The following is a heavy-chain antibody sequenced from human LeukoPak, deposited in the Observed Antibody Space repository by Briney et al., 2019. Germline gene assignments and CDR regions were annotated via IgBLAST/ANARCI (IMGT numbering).Heavy chain of an antibody. CDR2: IHYDGYTT. J-gene: IGHJ4*02. CDR1: GFPSSTYG. Sequence: GGSLRLPCVTSGFPSSTYGVHWVRQAPGSGLEWLAYIHYDGYTTNYADSVKGRFTISRDNAKNSLYLQMNSLRAEDTAVYFCARIHGGYPFDYWGQGTLVTVSS. CDR3: ARIHGGYPFDY. V-gene: IGHV3-30*02. D-gene: IGHD5-12*01.